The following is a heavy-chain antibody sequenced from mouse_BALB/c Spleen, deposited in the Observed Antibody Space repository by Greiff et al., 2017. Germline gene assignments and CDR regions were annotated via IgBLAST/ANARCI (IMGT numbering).Heavy chain of an antibody. CDR2: IYWDDDK. D-gene: IGHD2-4*01. CDR1: GFSLSTSGMG. CDR3: ARRDDYPPMDY. Sequence: QVTLKVCGPGILQPSQTLSLTCSFSGFSLSTSGMGVSWIRQPSGKGLEWLAHIYWDDDKRYNPSLKSRLTISKDTSRNQVFLKITSVDTADTATYYCARRDDYPPMDYWGQGTSVTVSS. J-gene: IGHJ4*01. V-gene: IGHV8-12*01.